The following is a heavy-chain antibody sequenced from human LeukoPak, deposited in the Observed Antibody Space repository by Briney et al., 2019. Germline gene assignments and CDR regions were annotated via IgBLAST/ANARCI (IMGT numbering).Heavy chain of an antibody. Sequence: GGSLRLSCAASGFTFSSYAMSWVRQAPGKGLEWISAISGGGGGTYYADSVKGRFTISRDNSKNTLYLQMNSLRAEDTAVYYCARSRSWYDAFDIWGQGTMVTVSS. CDR2: ISGGGGGT. CDR1: GFTFSSYA. J-gene: IGHJ3*02. D-gene: IGHD6-13*01. CDR3: ARSRSWYDAFDI. V-gene: IGHV3-23*01.